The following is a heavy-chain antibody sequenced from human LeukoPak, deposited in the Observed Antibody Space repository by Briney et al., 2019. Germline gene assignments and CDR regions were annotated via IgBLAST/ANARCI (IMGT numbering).Heavy chain of an antibody. Sequence: PSETLSLTCTVSGGSISSYYGSWIRQPPGKGLEWIGYIYYSGSTNYNPSLKSRVTISVDTSKNQFSLKLSSVTAADTAVYYCAREAPSTLAYCGGDCSPDAFDIWGQGTMVTVSS. D-gene: IGHD2-21*02. CDR1: GGSISSYY. V-gene: IGHV4-59*01. CDR3: AREAPSTLAYCGGDCSPDAFDI. CDR2: IYYSGST. J-gene: IGHJ3*02.